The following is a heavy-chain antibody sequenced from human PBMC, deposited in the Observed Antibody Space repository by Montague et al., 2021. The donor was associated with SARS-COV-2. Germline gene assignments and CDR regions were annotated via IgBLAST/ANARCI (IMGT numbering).Heavy chain of an antibody. CDR2: IDWDDDK. CDR1: VFSLSTSGMC. CDR3: ARILVAAAGSPFDP. J-gene: IGHJ5*02. V-gene: IGHV2-70*11. D-gene: IGHD6-13*01. Sequence: PELVKPTQTLTLTCTFSVFSLSTSGMCVSWIRQPPGKALEWLARIDWDDDKYYSTSLKTRLTISKDTSKNQVVLTMTNMYPVDTATYYCARILVAAAGSPFDPWGQGTLVTVSS.